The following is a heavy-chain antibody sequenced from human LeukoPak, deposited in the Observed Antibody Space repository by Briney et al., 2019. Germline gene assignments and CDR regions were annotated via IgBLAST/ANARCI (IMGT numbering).Heavy chain of an antibody. D-gene: IGHD6-19*01. Sequence: GGSLRLSCAASGFIFSSYEMNWVRQAPGKGLEWVSSISSSGSYIYYADSVKGRFTLSRDNAKNSLYLQMNSLRAEDTAVYYCARKIAVAGSDAFDIWGQGTMVTVSS. CDR3: ARKIAVAGSDAFDI. CDR2: ISSSGSYI. V-gene: IGHV3-21*01. CDR1: GFIFSSYE. J-gene: IGHJ3*02.